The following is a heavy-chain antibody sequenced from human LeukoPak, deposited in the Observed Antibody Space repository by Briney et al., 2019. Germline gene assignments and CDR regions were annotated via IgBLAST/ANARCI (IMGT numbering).Heavy chain of an antibody. CDR2: ISGSGGST. Sequence: GSLLLSCAASGFPFSSYAMSWVRQAPGKGLEWVSAISGSGGSTYYADSVKGRFTISRDNSKNTLYLQMNSLRAEDTAVYYCAHGAMYQLDYWGQGTLVTVSS. CDR3: AHGAMYQLDY. CDR1: GFPFSSYA. J-gene: IGHJ4*02. V-gene: IGHV3-23*01. D-gene: IGHD2-2*01.